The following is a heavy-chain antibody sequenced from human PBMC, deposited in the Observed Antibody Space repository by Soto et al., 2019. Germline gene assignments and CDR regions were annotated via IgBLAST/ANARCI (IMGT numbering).Heavy chain of an antibody. CDR2: ISYDGSNK. D-gene: IGHD3-22*01. CDR1: GFTFSSYG. J-gene: IGHJ5*02. CDR3: AKGGGYYDSSAYNPFEP. Sequence: GGSLRLSCAASGFTFSSYGMHWVRQAPGKGLEWVAVISYDGSNKYYADSVKGRFTISRDNSKNTLYLQMNGLRADDTAVYHCAKGGGYYDSSAYNPFEPWGQGTLVTVSS. V-gene: IGHV3-30*18.